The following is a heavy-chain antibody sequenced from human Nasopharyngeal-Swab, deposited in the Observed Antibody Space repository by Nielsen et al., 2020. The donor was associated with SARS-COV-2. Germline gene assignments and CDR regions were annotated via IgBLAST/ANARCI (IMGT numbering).Heavy chain of an antibody. J-gene: IGHJ3*02. D-gene: IGHD3-10*01. V-gene: IGHV3-13*01. CDR3: ARANLGYYYGSGSYAFDI. Sequence: GGSLRLSCAASGFTFSSYDMHWVRQATGKGLEWVSAIGTAGDTYYPGSVKGRFTISRENAKNSLYLQMNSLRAGDTAVYYCARANLGYYYGSGSYAFDIWGQGTVVTVSS. CDR2: IGTAGDT. CDR1: GFTFSSYD.